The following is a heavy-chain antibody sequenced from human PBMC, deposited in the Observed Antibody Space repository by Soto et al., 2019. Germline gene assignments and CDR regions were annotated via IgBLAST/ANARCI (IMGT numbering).Heavy chain of an antibody. CDR2: INHSGNT. J-gene: IGHJ5*02. V-gene: IGHV4-34*01. CDR1: GGSFSGYY. CDR3: ARAPEQLVRDWFDP. Sequence: SETLSLTCAVYGGSFSGYYWSWIRQPPGKGLEWIGEINHSGNTNYNPSLKSRVTISVDTSKNQFSLKLSSVTAADTAVYYCARAPEQLVRDWFDPWGQGTLVTVSS. D-gene: IGHD6-6*01.